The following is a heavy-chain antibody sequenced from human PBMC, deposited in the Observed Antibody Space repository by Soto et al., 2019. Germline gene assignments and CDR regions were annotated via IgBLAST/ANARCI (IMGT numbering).Heavy chain of an antibody. V-gene: IGHV4-39*01. D-gene: IGHD2-15*01. CDR1: GGSISSSSYY. CDR2: IYYSGST. Sequence: SETLSLTCTVCGGSISSSSYYWGWIRQPPGKGLEWVGSIYYSGSTYYNPSLKSRVTISVDTSKNQFSLKLSSVTAADTAVYYCASNDCSGGSCPGWFDPWGQGTLVTVSS. J-gene: IGHJ5*01. CDR3: ASNDCSGGSCPGWFDP.